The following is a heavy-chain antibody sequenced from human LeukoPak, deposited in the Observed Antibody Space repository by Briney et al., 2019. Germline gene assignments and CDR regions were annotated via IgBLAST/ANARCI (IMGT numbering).Heavy chain of an antibody. CDR3: ARSDCSSISCFKFDY. J-gene: IGHJ4*02. Sequence: GGSLRLSCAASGFTVSSNYMTWVRQAPGKGLEWVSLIYSAGSTYYADSVKGRFTISRDSSKNTLYLQMNSLRAEDTAVYYCARSDCSSISCFKFDYWGQGTLVTVSS. V-gene: IGHV3-66*01. CDR2: IYSAGST. D-gene: IGHD2-2*01. CDR1: GFTVSSNY.